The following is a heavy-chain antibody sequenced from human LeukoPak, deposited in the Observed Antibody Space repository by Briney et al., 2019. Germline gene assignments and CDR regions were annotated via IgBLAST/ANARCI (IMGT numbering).Heavy chain of an antibody. D-gene: IGHD1-26*01. CDR1: GYTFTSYD. J-gene: IGHJ4*02. CDR2: MNPNSGNT. V-gene: IGHV1-8*01. Sequence: RASVKVSCKASGYTFTSYDINWVRQATGQGLEWMGWMNPNSGNTGYAQKFQGRVTMTRDTSTSTVYLELSSLRSEDTAVYYCAGVLVGAIGNYFDYWGQGTLVTVSS. CDR3: AGVLVGAIGNYFDY.